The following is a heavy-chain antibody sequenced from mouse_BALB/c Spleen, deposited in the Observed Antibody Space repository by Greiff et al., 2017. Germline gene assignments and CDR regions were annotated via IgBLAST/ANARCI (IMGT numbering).Heavy chain of an antibody. J-gene: IGHJ3*01. V-gene: IGHV2-5-1*01. CDR3: AKDYYGSSSSWFAY. CDR1: GFSLTSYG. D-gene: IGHD1-1*01. Sequence: VKLMESGPSLVQPSQSLSITCTVSGFSLTSYGVHWVRQSPGKGLEWLGVIWRGGSTDYNAAFMSRLSITKDNSKSQVFFKMNSLQADDTAIYYCAKDYYGSSSSWFAYWGQGTLVTVSA. CDR2: IWRGGST.